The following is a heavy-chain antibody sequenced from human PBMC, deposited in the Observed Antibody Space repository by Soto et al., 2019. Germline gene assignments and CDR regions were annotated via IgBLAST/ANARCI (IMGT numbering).Heavy chain of an antibody. V-gene: IGHV3-23*01. J-gene: IGHJ4*02. Sequence: GGSLRLSCAASGLTFSSYAMSWVRQTPGKGLEWVSAISGSGGSTYYADSVKGRFTISRDNSKNTLYLQMNSLRAEDTAVYYCAKGRVIVVVVAATPDYWGQGTLVTVSS. CDR3: AKGRVIVVVVAATPDY. CDR1: GLTFSSYA. CDR2: ISGSGGST. D-gene: IGHD2-15*01.